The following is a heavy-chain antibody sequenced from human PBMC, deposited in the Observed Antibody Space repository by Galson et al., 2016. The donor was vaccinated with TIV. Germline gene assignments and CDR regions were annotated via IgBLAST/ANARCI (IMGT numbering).Heavy chain of an antibody. CDR2: IDPSGGGT. J-gene: IGHJ4*02. D-gene: IGHD1-14*01. V-gene: IGHV1-46*01. Sequence: SVKVSCKASGYTFISYYMHWVRQAPGQGLEWVGVIDPSGGGTTYAQKFQARVTMTRDTSTRTVYMELSSLRSDDTAVFHCAVWSNINHFALWGQGTLITVSS. CDR3: AVWSNINHFAL. CDR1: GYTFISYY.